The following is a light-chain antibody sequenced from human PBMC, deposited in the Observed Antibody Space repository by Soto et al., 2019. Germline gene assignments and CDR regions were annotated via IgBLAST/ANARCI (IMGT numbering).Light chain of an antibody. J-gene: IGKJ4*01. Sequence: MTQSPSSLSLSLGDRATLTCRASQSVSSKLVWYQQTPGQATRFLIYGASIRAAGIPARFSGSGSGTEFTLTINRLKSDYFAYYYRQQYNDWPPAFGGGTKVDIK. CDR1: QSVSSK. CDR2: GAS. CDR3: QQYNDWPPA. V-gene: IGKV3D-15*01.